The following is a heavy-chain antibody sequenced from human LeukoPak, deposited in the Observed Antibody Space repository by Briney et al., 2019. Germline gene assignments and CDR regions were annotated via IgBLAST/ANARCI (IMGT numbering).Heavy chain of an antibody. J-gene: IGHJ6*03. CDR3: ARATEEYCSSTSCFYYYYYYMDV. D-gene: IGHD2-2*01. CDR2: ISRSSSYI. V-gene: IGHV3-21*01. CDR1: GFTFSSYS. Sequence: GGSLRLSCAASGFTFSSYSMNWVRQAPGKGLEWVSSISRSSSYIYYADSVKGRFTISRDNAKNSLSLQMNSLRVEDTAVYYCARATEEYCSSTSCFYYYYYYMDVWGKGTTVTVSS.